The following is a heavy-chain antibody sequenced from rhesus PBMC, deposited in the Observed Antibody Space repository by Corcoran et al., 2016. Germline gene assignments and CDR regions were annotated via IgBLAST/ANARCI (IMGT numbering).Heavy chain of an antibody. CDR3: ARRGYSGYSRFDY. J-gene: IGHJ4*01. D-gene: IGHD5-42*01. V-gene: IGHV4-165*01. CDR1: GGSISGDG. CDR2: IGGSSGST. Sequence: QVQLQGLGPGLVTPSEPLSLTCAVSGGSISGDGWGWFRQPPGTGLEWSGYIGGSSGSTYYHPSLKSRVTISTDTSKNQFSLKLSAVTAADTAVYYCARRGYSGYSRFDYWGQGVLVTVSS.